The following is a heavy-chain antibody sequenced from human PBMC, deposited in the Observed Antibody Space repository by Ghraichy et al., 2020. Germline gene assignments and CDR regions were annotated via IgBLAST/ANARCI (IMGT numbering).Heavy chain of an antibody. CDR3: ARGSMIVVRPFAY. Sequence: SETLSLTCTVSGGSISSYYWSWIRQPPGKGLEWIGDIYYSGSTNYNPSLKSRVTISVDTSKNQFSLKLSSVTAADTAVYYCARGSMIVVRPFAYLCQGTLVTVSS. CDR1: GGSISSYY. V-gene: IGHV4-59*01. J-gene: IGHJ4*02. CDR2: IYYSGST. D-gene: IGHD3-22*01.